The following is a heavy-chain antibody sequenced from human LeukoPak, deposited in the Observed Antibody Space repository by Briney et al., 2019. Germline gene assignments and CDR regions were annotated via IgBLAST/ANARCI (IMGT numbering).Heavy chain of an antibody. D-gene: IGHD3-10*01. J-gene: IGHJ5*02. CDR2: IIPIFGTA. CDR3: ARLRHYYGSGSLNWFDP. V-gene: IGHV1-69*05. CDR1: GGTFSSYA. Sequence: AASVKVSCKASGGTFSSYAISWVRQAPGQGLEWMGRIIPIFGTANYAQKFQGRVTITTDESTSTAYMELSSLRSEDTAVYYCARLRHYYGSGSLNWFDPWGQGTLVTVSS.